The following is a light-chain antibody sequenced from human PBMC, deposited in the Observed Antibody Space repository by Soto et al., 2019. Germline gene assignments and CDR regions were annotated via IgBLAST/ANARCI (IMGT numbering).Light chain of an antibody. CDR1: QSVSSSY. V-gene: IGKV3-20*01. J-gene: IGKJ5*01. CDR3: QHYGSSPPIT. Sequence: EIVGARSRGSLCLSPGEGDTLSCSASQSVSSSYLAWYQQKPGQAPRLLIYDASSRATGIPDRFSGGGSGTDCTLTISRLEPEGFAVYYCQHYGSSPPITFGQGTRLEIK. CDR2: DAS.